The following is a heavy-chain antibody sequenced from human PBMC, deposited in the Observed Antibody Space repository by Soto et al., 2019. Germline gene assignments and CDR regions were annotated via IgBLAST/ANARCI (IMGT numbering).Heavy chain of an antibody. J-gene: IGHJ4*02. V-gene: IGHV3-7*03. CDR3: AKNPGYYYDSTGYHFDY. Sequence: GGSLRLSCAVSGFTFSDYWMSWVRQAPGKGLEWVANIKQDGNEKYYADSVKGRFTISRDNSKNTLYLQMNSLRAEDTAVYYCAKNPGYYYDSTGYHFDYWGQGTLVTVSS. CDR1: GFTFSDYW. CDR2: IKQDGNEK. D-gene: IGHD3-22*01.